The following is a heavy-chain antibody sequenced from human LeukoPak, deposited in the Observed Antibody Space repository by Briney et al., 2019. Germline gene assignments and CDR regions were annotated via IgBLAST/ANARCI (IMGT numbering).Heavy chain of an antibody. CDR3: ARDGNNWFDP. CDR1: GGSISSYY. CDR2: IYYSGST. D-gene: IGHD1-26*01. J-gene: IGHJ5*02. Sequence: SETLSLTSTVSGGSISSYYWSWIRQPPGKGLEWIGYIYYSGSTNYNPSLKSRVTISVGTSKNQFSLKLSSVTAADTAVYYCARDGNNWFDPWGQGTLVTVSS. V-gene: IGHV4-59*01.